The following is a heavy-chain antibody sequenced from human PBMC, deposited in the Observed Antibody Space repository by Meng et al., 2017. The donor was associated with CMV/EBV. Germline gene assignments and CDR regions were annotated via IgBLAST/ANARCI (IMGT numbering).Heavy chain of an antibody. CDR2: INHSGST. CDR1: WGSLRGYY. Sequence: VELQEGGAGLLKPVETLSLTCAVYWGSLRGYYWSWIRQPPGKGLEWIGEINHSGSTNYNPSLKSRVTISVDTSKNQFSLKLSSVTAADTAVYYCARGGGGEWELLHYFDYWGQGTLVTVSS. CDR3: ARGGGGEWELLHYFDY. V-gene: IGHV4-34*01. J-gene: IGHJ4*02. D-gene: IGHD1-26*01.